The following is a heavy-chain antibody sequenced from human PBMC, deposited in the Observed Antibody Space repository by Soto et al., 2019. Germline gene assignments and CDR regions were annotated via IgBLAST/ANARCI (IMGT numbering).Heavy chain of an antibody. V-gene: IGHV3-11*06. D-gene: IGHD3-10*01. Sequence: QVQLVESGGGLVKPGGSLRLSCAVSGFPFSDYYLSWIRQAPGKGLEWVSYIVTSNSYTNYADSVRGRFTISRDNAESPLYLQMNSLSAEDTAVYYCALTNYYYDSGRIYWGQGTLVTVSS. CDR1: GFPFSDYY. J-gene: IGHJ4*02. CDR2: IVTSNSYT. CDR3: ALTNYYYDSGRIY.